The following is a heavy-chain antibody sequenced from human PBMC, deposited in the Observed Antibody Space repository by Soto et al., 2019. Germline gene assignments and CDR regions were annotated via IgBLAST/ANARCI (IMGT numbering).Heavy chain of an antibody. CDR1: GFTFSSYG. Sequence: GGSLRLSCAASGFTFSSYGMHWVRQAPGKGLEWVAVISYDGRNKYYADSVKGRLTISRDNSKNTLYLQMNSLRAEDTAVYYCARGGYGLDYWGQGTPVTVSS. J-gene: IGHJ4*02. V-gene: IGHV3-30*03. D-gene: IGHD5-18*01. CDR2: ISYDGRNK. CDR3: ARGGYGLDY.